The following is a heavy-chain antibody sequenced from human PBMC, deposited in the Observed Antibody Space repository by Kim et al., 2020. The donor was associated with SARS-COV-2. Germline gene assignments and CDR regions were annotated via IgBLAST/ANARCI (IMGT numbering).Heavy chain of an antibody. CDR3: VQESDWGRVAY. CDR1: GFTFSNYA. CDR2: ISFGGGNK. D-gene: IGHD7-27*01. Sequence: GGSLRLSCAASGFTFSNYAIHWVRQTPGKGLEWVALISFGGGNKNYADSVRGRFTISRDNSKNTVSLQMDSLRPEDTAVYFCVQESDWGRVAYWGQGTPVIASS. V-gene: IGHV3-30-3*02. J-gene: IGHJ4*02.